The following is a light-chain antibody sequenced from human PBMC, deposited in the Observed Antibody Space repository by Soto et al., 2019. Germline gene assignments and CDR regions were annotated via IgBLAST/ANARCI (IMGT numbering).Light chain of an antibody. V-gene: IGKV3-20*01. Sequence: EIVLTQSPGTLSLSPGERATLSCRASQSVSSSYLAWYQQKPGQAPRLLIYGASNRATGIPDRFSGSGSGTDFTFTISRLEPEDFAVYYCQQYCSSPFFGPGTKVDIK. CDR3: QQYCSSPF. CDR2: GAS. CDR1: QSVSSSY. J-gene: IGKJ3*01.